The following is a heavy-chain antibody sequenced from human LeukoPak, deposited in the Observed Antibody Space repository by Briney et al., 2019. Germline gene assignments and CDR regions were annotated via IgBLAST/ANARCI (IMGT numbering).Heavy chain of an antibody. Sequence: GGSLRLSCAASGFTFSSYSMNWVRQAPGKGLEWVSYISSSGSTIYYADSVKGRFTISRDNAKNSLYLQMNSLRAEDTAVYYCARDAGYNIDYWGQGTLVTVSS. CDR1: GFTFSSYS. V-gene: IGHV3-48*04. D-gene: IGHD5-24*01. J-gene: IGHJ4*02. CDR3: ARDAGYNIDY. CDR2: ISSSGSTI.